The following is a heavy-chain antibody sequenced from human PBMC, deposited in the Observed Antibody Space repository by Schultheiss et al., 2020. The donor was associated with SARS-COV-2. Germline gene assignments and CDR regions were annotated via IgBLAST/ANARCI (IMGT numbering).Heavy chain of an antibody. CDR3: ASSFGVVITDGMDV. V-gene: IGHV3-30-3*01. J-gene: IGHJ6*02. D-gene: IGHD3-3*01. CDR1: GFTFSSYA. Sequence: GGSLRLSCAASGFTFSSYAMHWVRQAPGKGLEWVAVISYDGSNKYYADSVKGRFTISRDNSKNTLYLQMNSLRAEDTAVYYCASSFGVVITDGMDVWGQGTTVTVSS. CDR2: ISYDGSNK.